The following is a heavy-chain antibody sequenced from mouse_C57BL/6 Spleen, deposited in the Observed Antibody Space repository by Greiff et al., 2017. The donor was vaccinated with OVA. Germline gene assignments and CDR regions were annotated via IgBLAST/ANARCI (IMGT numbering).Heavy chain of an antibody. Sequence: QVQLQQPGAELVKPGASVKMSCKASGYTFTSYWITWVKQRPGQGLEWIGDIYPGSGSTNYHEKFKSKATLTVDTSSSTAYMQLSSLTSEDSAVYYCARSADYGNYLAWFAYWGQGTLVTVSA. CDR2: IYPGSGST. CDR1: GYTFTSYW. V-gene: IGHV1-55*01. CDR3: ARSADYGNYLAWFAY. J-gene: IGHJ3*01. D-gene: IGHD2-1*01.